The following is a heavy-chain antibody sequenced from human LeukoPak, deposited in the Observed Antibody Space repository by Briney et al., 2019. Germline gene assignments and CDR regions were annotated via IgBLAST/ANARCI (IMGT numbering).Heavy chain of an antibody. CDR3: ARDPPCSGGSCYLFDY. CDR2: INPNSGGT. V-gene: IGHV1-2*02. CDR1: GHTFTGYY. Sequence: ASVKVSCKASGHTFTGYYMHWVRQAPGQGLEWMGWINPNSGGTNYAQKFQGRVTMTRDTSISTAYMELSRLRSDDTAVYYCARDPPCSGGSCYLFDYWGQGTLVTVSS. D-gene: IGHD2-15*01. J-gene: IGHJ4*02.